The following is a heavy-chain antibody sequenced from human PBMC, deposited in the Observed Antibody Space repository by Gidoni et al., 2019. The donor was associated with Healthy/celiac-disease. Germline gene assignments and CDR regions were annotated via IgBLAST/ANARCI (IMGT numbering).Heavy chain of an antibody. V-gene: IGHV4-61*02. J-gene: IGHJ4*02. Sequence: QVQLQESGPGLVKPSQTLSLTCTVSGGSLRSGSYYWSWIRQPAGKGLEWIGRIYTSGSNNYNPSLKSRVTISVDTSKNQFSLKLSSVTAADTAMYYGARALYCGGDFYWGGFDYWGQGNLVTVSS. D-gene: IGHD2-21*02. CDR1: GGSLRSGSYY. CDR2: IYTSGSN. CDR3: ARALYCGGDFYWGGFDY.